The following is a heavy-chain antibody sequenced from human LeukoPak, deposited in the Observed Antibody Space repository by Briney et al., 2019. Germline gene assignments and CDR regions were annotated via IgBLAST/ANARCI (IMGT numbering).Heavy chain of an antibody. D-gene: IGHD1/OR15-1a*01. CDR3: AKERATTTAFDY. Sequence: GGSLRPSCAASGFTFSSNAMNWVRQAPGKGLEWVSIISGSGGSTYYADSVKGRFTISRDNSKNTLYLQMNSLRVEDTAVYYCAKERATTTAFDYWGQGTLVTVSS. J-gene: IGHJ4*02. CDR1: GFTFSSNA. CDR2: ISGSGGST. V-gene: IGHV3-23*01.